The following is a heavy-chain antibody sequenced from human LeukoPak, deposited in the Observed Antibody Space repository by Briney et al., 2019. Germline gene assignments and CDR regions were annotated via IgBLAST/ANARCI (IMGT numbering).Heavy chain of an antibody. D-gene: IGHD3-16*01. CDR3: VRDLFDDYSLDY. CDR1: GFTFSSSA. Sequence: PGGSLRLSCAASGFTFSSSAMNWVRQAPEKGLEWVSGISGSSHFTYYADSVKGRFTISRDNSKSTLYLQMNSLRAEDTAVYFCVRDLFDDYSLDYWGQGTLVTVSS. V-gene: IGHV3-23*01. CDR2: ISGSSHFT. J-gene: IGHJ4*02.